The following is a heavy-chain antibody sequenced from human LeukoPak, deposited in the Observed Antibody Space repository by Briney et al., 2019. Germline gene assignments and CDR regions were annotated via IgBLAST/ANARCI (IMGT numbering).Heavy chain of an antibody. CDR2: IKQDGSEK. CDR3: ASDREYYYGSGSFDY. CDR1: GFTFSSYW. J-gene: IGHJ4*02. D-gene: IGHD3-10*01. Sequence: QTGGSLRPSCAASGFTFSSYWMSWVRQAPGKGLEWVANIKQDGSEKYYVDSVKGRFTISRDNAKNSLYLQMNSLRAEDTAVYYCASDREYYYGSGSFDYWGQGTLVTVSS. V-gene: IGHV3-7*04.